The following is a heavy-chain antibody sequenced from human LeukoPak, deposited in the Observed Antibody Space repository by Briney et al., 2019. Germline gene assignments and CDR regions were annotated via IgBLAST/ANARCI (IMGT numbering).Heavy chain of an antibody. CDR1: GGTFSGYA. J-gene: IGHJ5*02. CDR2: IIPIFGTE. V-gene: IGHV1-69*05. CDR3: ARARSPSSGYLLRDHNWFDP. Sequence: ASVKVSCKASGGTFSGYAISWVRQAPGQGLEWMGGIIPIFGTENYAQKFQGRVTITTDESTSTAYMELSSLRSEDTAVYYCARARSPSSGYLLRDHNWFDPWGQGTLVTVSS. D-gene: IGHD3-22*01.